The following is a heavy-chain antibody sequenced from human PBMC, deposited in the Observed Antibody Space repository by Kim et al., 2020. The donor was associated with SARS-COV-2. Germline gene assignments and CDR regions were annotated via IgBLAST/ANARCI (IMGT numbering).Heavy chain of an antibody. Sequence: SETLSLTCAVYGGSFSGYYWSWIRQPPGKGLEWIGEINHSGSTNYNPSLKSRVTISVDTSKNQFSLKLSSVTAADTAVYYCARATYYYDSSGYRVFYYFDYWGQETLVTVSS. CDR3: ARATYYYDSSGYRVFYYFDY. CDR2: INHSGST. D-gene: IGHD3-22*01. J-gene: IGHJ4*02. CDR1: GGSFSGYY. V-gene: IGHV4-34*01.